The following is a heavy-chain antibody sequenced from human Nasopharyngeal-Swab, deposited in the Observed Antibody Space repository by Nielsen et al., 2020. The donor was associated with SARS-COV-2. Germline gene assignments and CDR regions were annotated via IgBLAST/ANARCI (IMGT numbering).Heavy chain of an antibody. D-gene: IGHD3-10*01. J-gene: IGHJ6*02. V-gene: IGHV4-39*01. CDR3: ARGTRTYYYGSGSYYRRADGMDV. CDR1: GASISSSNYY. CDR2: IYYSGNT. Sequence: ESLKISCTVSGASISSSNYYWGWIRQPPGKGLEWIGTIYYSGNTYFNPSLKSRVTMSVDTSKHQSSLNLSSVTAADTAVYYCARGTRTYYYGSGSYYRRADGMDVWGQGTTVTVSS.